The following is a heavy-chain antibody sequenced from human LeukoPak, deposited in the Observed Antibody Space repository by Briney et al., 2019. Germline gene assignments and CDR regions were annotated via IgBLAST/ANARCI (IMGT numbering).Heavy chain of an antibody. J-gene: IGHJ6*02. V-gene: IGHV3-7*03. CDR3: ARGGGLDV. D-gene: IGHD3-16*01. CDR2: INHNGNVN. Sequence: GGSLRLSCAASGFTFSSYWMNWARQAPGKGLEWVASINHNGNVNYYVDSVKGRFTISRDNAKNSLYLQMSNLRAEDTAVYFCARGGGLDVWAKGPRSPSP. CDR1: GFTFSSYW.